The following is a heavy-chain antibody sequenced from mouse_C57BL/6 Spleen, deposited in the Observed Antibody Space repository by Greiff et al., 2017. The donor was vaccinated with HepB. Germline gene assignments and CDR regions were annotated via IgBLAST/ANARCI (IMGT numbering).Heavy chain of an antibody. J-gene: IGHJ4*01. Sequence: VQLQQSGPELVKPGASVKISCKASGYAFSSSWMNWVKQRPGKGLEWIGRIYPGDGDTNYNGKFKGKATLTADKSSSTAYMQLSSLTSEDSAVYFCARNYGSSPAMDYWGQGTSVTVSS. CDR1: GYAFSSSW. V-gene: IGHV1-82*01. D-gene: IGHD1-1*01. CDR2: IYPGDGDT. CDR3: ARNYGSSPAMDY.